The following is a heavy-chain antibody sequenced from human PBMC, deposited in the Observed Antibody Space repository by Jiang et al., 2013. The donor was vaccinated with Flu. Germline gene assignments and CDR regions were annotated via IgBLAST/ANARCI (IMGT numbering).Heavy chain of an antibody. CDR2: ISSSSSYI. J-gene: IGHJ5*02. Sequence: QLVESGGGLVKPGGSLRLSCAASGFTFSSYSMNWVRQAPGKGLEWVSSISSSSSYIYYADSVKGRFTISRDNAKNSLYLQMNSLRAEDTAVYYCARVPYSSSWYDRGWFDPWGRGTLVTVSS. CDR1: GFTFSSYS. CDR3: ARVPYSSSWYDRGWFDP. D-gene: IGHD6-13*01. V-gene: IGHV3-21*01.